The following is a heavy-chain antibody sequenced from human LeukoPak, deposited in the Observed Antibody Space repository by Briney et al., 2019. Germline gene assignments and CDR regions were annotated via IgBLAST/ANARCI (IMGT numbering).Heavy chain of an antibody. J-gene: IGHJ4*02. D-gene: IGHD2-2*01. CDR3: ARMGSGTSFDY. CDR1: GGSISSYY. CDR2: IYYSGST. Sequence: SETLSLTCTVSGGSISSYYWSWIRQPPGKGLEWIGYIYYSGSTNYNPSLKSRVTISVDTSKNQFSLKLSSVTAADTAVYYCARMGSGTSFDYWGRGTLVTVSS. V-gene: IGHV4-59*01.